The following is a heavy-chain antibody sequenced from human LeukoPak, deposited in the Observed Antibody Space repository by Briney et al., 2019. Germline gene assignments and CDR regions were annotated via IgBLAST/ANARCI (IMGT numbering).Heavy chain of an antibody. Sequence: PGGSLRLSCAASGFTFSDSYMDWVPQAPGKGLEWVGRTRNKANSYTTEYAASVKGRFTISRDDSKNSLYLQMNSLKTEDTAVYYCTRGTRYFDYWGQGTLVTVSS. CDR1: GFTFSDSY. V-gene: IGHV3-72*01. J-gene: IGHJ4*02. CDR3: TRGTRYFDY. CDR2: TRNKANSYTT.